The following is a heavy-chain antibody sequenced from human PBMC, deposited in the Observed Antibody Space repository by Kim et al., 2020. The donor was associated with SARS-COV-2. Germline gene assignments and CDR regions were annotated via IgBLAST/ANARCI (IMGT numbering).Heavy chain of an antibody. CDR1: GGSISSYY. D-gene: IGHD5-12*01. V-gene: IGHV4-59*13. CDR3: ARVGSSDRRLQRWLQFWYFDL. J-gene: IGHJ2*01. CDR2: IYYSGST. Sequence: SETLSLTCTVSGGSISSYYWSWIRQPPGKGLEWIGYIYYSGSTNYNPSLKSRVTISVDTSKNQFSLKLSSVTAADTAVYYCARVGSSDRRLQRWLQFWYFDLWGRGTLVTVSS.